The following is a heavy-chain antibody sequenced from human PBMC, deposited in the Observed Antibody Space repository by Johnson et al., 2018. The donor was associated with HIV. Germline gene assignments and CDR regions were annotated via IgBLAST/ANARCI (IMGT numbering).Heavy chain of an antibody. CDR3: ARDGAQQLARDAFDI. D-gene: IGHD6-13*01. Sequence: EQLVVSGGGLVQPGGSLRLSCAVSGFSVSGNYMTWVSQAPGKGLEWVSVIYSGGSTYYADSVKGRFTISRDNSKNTMYLQMNSLRAEDTAVYYCARDGAQQLARDAFDIWGQGTMVTVSS. V-gene: IGHV3-66*01. CDR2: IYSGGST. J-gene: IGHJ3*02. CDR1: GFSVSGNY.